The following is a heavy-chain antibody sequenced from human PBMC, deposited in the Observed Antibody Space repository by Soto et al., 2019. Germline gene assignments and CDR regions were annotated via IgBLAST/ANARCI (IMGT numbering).Heavy chain of an antibody. Sequence: QPGGSLRLSCAPAGFTFSSYVMHWVRQAPGKGLEGVAVISYDGSNKYYADSVKGRFTISRDNSKNTLYLQMNSLRAEETAVSYRAQDADTKKYCCYGMDLWGQGTTATVAS. V-gene: IGHV3-30*18. CDR2: ISYDGSNK. D-gene: IGHD2-8*01. CDR3: AQDADTKKYCCYGMDL. J-gene: IGHJ6*02. CDR1: GFTFSSYV.